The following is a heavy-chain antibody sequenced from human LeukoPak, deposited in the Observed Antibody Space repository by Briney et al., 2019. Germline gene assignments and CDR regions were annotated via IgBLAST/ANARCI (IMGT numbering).Heavy chain of an antibody. Sequence: SVKVSCKASRGTFSSYAISWVRQAPGQGLEWMGGIIPIFGTANYAQKFQGRVTITADESTSTAYMELSSLRSEDTAVYYCAREGYYGSGSYPDYWGQGTLVTVSS. CDR2: IIPIFGTA. D-gene: IGHD3-10*01. CDR3: AREGYYGSGSYPDY. J-gene: IGHJ4*02. CDR1: RGTFSSYA. V-gene: IGHV1-69*13.